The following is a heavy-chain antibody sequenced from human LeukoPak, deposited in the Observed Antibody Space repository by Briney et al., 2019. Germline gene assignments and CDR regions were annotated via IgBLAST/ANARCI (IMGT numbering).Heavy chain of an antibody. CDR2: ISPFNGQT. J-gene: IGHJ4*02. D-gene: IGHD4/OR15-4a*01. CDR1: GYHFVNYA. V-gene: IGHV1-18*01. CDR3: ARTWDYNPRGRFDD. Sequence: ASVKVSCKASGYHFVNYAITWVRQAPGQGLEWMGWISPFNGQTNYAQNVQGRVTMTIDTSTSTAYMELRSLRSDDTAVSYCARTWDYNPRGRFDDWGQGTRVTVSS.